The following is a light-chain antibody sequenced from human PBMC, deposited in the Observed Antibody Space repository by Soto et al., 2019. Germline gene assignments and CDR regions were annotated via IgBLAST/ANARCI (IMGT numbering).Light chain of an antibody. CDR1: QSIRSN. Sequence: EIVMTQSPATLSVSPGERATLSCRASQSIRSNLAWYQQKPGQAPRLLIYGASTRATGIPARFSGSGSGTEFTLTITSLESEDFAVYFCQQYNDWPPVTFGQGTTVEIK. V-gene: IGKV3-15*01. CDR3: QQYNDWPPVT. J-gene: IGKJ1*01. CDR2: GAS.